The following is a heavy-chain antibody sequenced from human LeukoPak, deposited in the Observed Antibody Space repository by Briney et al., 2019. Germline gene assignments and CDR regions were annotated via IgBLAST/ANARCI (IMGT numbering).Heavy chain of an antibody. CDR2: ITGSGDTT. J-gene: IGHJ4*02. D-gene: IGHD3-9*01. CDR1: GFIFRNYA. CDR3: AKWGDYDFLTGYYVSDF. Sequence: GGSLRLSCAASGFIFRNYAMSWVGQAQGKGLEWVSAITGSGDTTYYADSVKGRFTISRDNSKNTLYVGMNTLRAEDTAVYYCAKWGDYDFLTGYYVSDFWGQGTQVTVSS. V-gene: IGHV3-23*01.